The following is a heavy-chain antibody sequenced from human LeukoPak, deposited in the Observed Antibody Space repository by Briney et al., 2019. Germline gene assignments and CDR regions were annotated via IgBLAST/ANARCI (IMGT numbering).Heavy chain of an antibody. V-gene: IGHV3-23*01. D-gene: IGHD2-2*01. CDR3: AKRGMTCSSTRCNIDY. J-gene: IGHJ4*02. CDR2: ISGSGDST. Sequence: GSLRLSCAASGFTFSNYAMNWVRQAPGKGLEWVSAISGSGDSTYYADSAKGRFTISTDNSKNTLYLQMNSLRVEDTAIYYCAKRGMTCSSTRCNIDYWGQGTLVTVSS. CDR1: GFTFSNYA.